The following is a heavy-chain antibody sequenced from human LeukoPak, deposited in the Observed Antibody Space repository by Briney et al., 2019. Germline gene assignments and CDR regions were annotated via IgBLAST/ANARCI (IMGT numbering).Heavy chain of an antibody. J-gene: IGHJ2*01. D-gene: IGHD1-7*01. Sequence: PSETLSLTCTVCGGSLSSYYWSWIRQPPGRGLEGMGYIYYSGCTNYNPSLKSRVTISVDTSKNQFSLKLSSLTAADTAVYYCARAAAWSENYDWYFDLWGRGTLVTVSS. CDR1: GGSLSSYY. CDR3: ARAAAWSENYDWYFDL. CDR2: IYYSGCT. V-gene: IGHV4-59*01.